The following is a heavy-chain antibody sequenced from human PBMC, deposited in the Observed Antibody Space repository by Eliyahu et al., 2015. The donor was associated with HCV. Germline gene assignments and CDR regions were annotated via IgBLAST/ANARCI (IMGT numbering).Heavy chain of an antibody. J-gene: IGHJ4*02. CDR1: GGSFSGYY. Sequence: QQWGAGLLKPSETLSLTCAVYGGSFSGYYWSWIRQPPGKGLEWIGEINHSGSTNYNPSLKSRVTISVDTSKNQFSLKLSSVTAADTAVYYCARLSRIAARYFDYWGQGTLVTVSS. V-gene: IGHV4-34*01. CDR3: ARLSRIAARYFDY. D-gene: IGHD6-6*01. CDR2: INHSGST.